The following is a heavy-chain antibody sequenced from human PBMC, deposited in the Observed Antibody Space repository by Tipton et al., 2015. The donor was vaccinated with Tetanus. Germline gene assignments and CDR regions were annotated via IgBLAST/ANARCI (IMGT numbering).Heavy chain of an antibody. V-gene: IGHV4-39*01. CDR1: GASMSSSSYY. CDR3: ARPSTTVTPRAFDV. J-gene: IGHJ3*01. D-gene: IGHD4-17*01. Sequence: TLSLTCNVSGASMSSSSYYWDWIRQPPGKGLEWIGSIYYSGSSYYNPSLESRVTISLDTSKNRFSLKLTSVTAADAAVYYCARPSTTVTPRAFDVWGQGTMATVSS. CDR2: IYYSGSS.